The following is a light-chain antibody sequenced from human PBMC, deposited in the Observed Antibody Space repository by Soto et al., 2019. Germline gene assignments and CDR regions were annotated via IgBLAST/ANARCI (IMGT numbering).Light chain of an antibody. Sequence: DIQMTQSPSTLSASIGDRVTITCRASQTINNWLAWYQQKPGKAPNLLIYHASNLETGVPSRFSGSAFGTEFTLTISSLQPDDFATCYCQHYNCYPWTFGQGTKVEIK. V-gene: IGKV1-5*01. CDR1: QTINNW. CDR3: QHYNCYPWT. CDR2: HAS. J-gene: IGKJ1*01.